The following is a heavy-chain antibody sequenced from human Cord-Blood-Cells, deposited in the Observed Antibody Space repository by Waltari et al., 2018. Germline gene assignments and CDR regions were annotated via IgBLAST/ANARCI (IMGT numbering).Heavy chain of an antibody. CDR1: GYTLTDLS. Sequence: QVQLVQSGAEVKKPGASVKVSCTVSGYTLTDLSMPWLRQAPGKGLEWMGGFDPEDGETIYAQKFQGRVTMTEDTSTDTAYMELSSLRSEDTAVYYCATPGIAAAGAEYFQHWGQGTLVTVSS. CDR3: ATPGIAAAGAEYFQH. V-gene: IGHV1-24*01. CDR2: FDPEDGET. J-gene: IGHJ1*01. D-gene: IGHD6-13*01.